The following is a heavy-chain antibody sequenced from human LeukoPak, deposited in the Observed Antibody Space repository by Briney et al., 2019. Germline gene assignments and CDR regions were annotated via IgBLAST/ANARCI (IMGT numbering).Heavy chain of an antibody. CDR2: IRHDGSDD. D-gene: IGHD3-10*01. Sequence: GGSLRLSCTASGFTFSTYGIHWVRHTPGKGLEWVSFIRHDGSDDYYADSVKGRFIISRDNSKNTLYLQMNSLRAEDTAVYYCAKKGYAGSGTYSYYFDYWGQGTLVTVSS. CDR1: GFTFSTYG. J-gene: IGHJ4*02. V-gene: IGHV3-30*02. CDR3: AKKGYAGSGTYSYYFDY.